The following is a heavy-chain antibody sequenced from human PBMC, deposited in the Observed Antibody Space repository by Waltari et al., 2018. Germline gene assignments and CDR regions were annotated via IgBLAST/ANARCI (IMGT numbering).Heavy chain of an antibody. V-gene: IGHV3-21*02. CDR3: VRRGSGSLLGAFDI. D-gene: IGHD1-26*01. CDR1: GFSFSTSN. Sequence: EAQLVESGGGLVKPGGSLRLSCAASGFSFSTSNMNWVRQAPGKGVQWVSFRRASSSSIHYADSPEGRFTHPKEQTKNSLYLQMNSLRGDDTAVYYCVRRGSGSLLGAFDIWGQGTMVTVSS. J-gene: IGHJ3*02. CDR2: RRASSSSI.